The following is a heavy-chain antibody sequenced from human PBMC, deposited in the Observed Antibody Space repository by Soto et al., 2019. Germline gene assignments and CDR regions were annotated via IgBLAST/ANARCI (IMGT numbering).Heavy chain of an antibody. CDR3: ASRSRLTTSDSSGWYSGYYYGMDV. V-gene: IGHV3-23*01. D-gene: IGHD6-19*01. CDR1: GFTFSNYA. CDR2: ISGSGGST. J-gene: IGHJ6*02. Sequence: GGSLRLSXAASGFTFSNYAMSWVRQAPGKGLEWVSAISGSGGSTYYADSVKGRFTISRDNSKNTLYLQMNSLRAEDTAVYYCASRSRLTTSDSSGWYSGYYYGMDVWGQGTTVTVSS.